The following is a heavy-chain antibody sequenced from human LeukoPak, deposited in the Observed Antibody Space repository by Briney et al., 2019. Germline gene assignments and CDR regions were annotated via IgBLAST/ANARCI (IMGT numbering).Heavy chain of an antibody. J-gene: IGHJ4*02. CDR3: ARLHETGLFFDY. V-gene: IGHV4-59*08. Sequence: PSETLSLTCTVSGGSISSYYWTWVRQPQGKGLERLGYIYYSGSTNYNPSLNSRVTISVDTSKNHFSLMLSSVTAADTAVYYCARLHETGLFFDYWGQGTLVTVSS. CDR1: GGSISSYY. D-gene: IGHD3-9*01. CDR2: IYYSGST.